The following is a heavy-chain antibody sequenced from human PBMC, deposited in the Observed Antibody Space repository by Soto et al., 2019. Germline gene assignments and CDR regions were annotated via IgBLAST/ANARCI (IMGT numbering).Heavy chain of an antibody. CDR2: ISGSGGRT. V-gene: IGHV3-23*01. D-gene: IGHD6-13*01. CDR3: AKYASSSWSLFDY. J-gene: IGHJ4*02. CDR1: GFTFSASA. Sequence: PGGSLRLSCEASGFTFSASAMSCVRQAPGKGLEWVSGISGSGGRTDYADSVKGRFIISRDNPKNTLYLQMNSLRAEDTAVYYCAKYASSSWSLFDYWGQGTLVTVSS.